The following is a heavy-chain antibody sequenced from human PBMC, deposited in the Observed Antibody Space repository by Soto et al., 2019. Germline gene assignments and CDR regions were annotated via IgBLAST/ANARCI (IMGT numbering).Heavy chain of an antibody. Sequence: ASVKVSCKASGYTFTSYGISWVRQAPGQGLEWMGWISAYNGNTNYAQKLQGRVTMTTDTSTSTVYMELRSLRSDDTAVYYCARELLRFLEWLSPYYYYYGMDVWGQGTTVTVSS. CDR3: ARELLRFLEWLSPYYYYYGMDV. CDR1: GYTFTSYG. V-gene: IGHV1-18*01. CDR2: ISAYNGNT. D-gene: IGHD3-3*01. J-gene: IGHJ6*02.